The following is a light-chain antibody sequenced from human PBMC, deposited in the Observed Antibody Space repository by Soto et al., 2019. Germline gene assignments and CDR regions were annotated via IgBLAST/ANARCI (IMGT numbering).Light chain of an antibody. J-gene: IGKJ4*01. CDR3: QQRSNRLLT. CDR1: QSVSSF. V-gene: IGKV3-11*01. Sequence: EIVLTQSPATLSLSPGERATLSCRASQSVSSFLAWYQQKPGQAPRLLIYDTSNRATDIPARFSGSGSETDFTLTISSLEPEDFAVYYCQQRSNRLLTFGGGTKVEIK. CDR2: DTS.